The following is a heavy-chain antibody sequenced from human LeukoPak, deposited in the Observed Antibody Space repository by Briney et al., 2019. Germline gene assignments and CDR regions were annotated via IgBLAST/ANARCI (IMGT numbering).Heavy chain of an antibody. D-gene: IGHD3-22*01. V-gene: IGHV1-69*04. CDR3: ARGLSDYDGTDYAFSYY. Sequence: ASVKVSCKASGGTFSSYAISWVRQAPGQGLEWMGRIIPILGIANYAQKFQGRVTMTRDTSISTAYMELSSLTSDDTAVYYCARGLSDYDGTDYAFSYYWGQGTLVTVSS. CDR1: GGTFSSYA. CDR2: IIPILGIA. J-gene: IGHJ4*02.